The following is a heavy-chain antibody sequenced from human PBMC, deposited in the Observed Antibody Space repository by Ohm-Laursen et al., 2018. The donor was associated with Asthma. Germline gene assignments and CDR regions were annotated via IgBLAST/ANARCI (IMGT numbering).Heavy chain of an antibody. V-gene: IGHV7-4-1*02. CDR1: GGTFSSYA. CDR2: INTNTGNP. Sequence: GSSVKVSCKASGGTFSSYAISWVRQAPGQGLEWMGWINTNTGNPTFAQGLTGRFVLSLDTSVSTAYLQISSLKAEDTAVYYCARGITFSDYWGQGTLVTVSS. CDR3: ARGITFSDY. D-gene: IGHD3-16*01. J-gene: IGHJ4*02.